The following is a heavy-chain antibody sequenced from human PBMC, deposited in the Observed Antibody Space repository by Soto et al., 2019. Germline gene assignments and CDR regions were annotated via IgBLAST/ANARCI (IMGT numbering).Heavy chain of an antibody. V-gene: IGHV5-10-1*01. CDR3: ATSLIVANPNYYYYGMDV. CDR2: IDPSDSYT. Sequence: GASLKISWKGSGYSFICYLISWVRQMPGKGLEWMGRIDPSDSYTNYSPSFQGHVTISADKSISTAYLQWSSLKASDTAMYYCATSLIVANPNYYYYGMDVWGQGTTVTVSS. CDR1: GYSFICYL. D-gene: IGHD5-12*01. J-gene: IGHJ6*02.